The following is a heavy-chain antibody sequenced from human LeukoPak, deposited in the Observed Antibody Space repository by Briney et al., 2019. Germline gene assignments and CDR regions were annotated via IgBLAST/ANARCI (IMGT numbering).Heavy chain of an antibody. V-gene: IGHV3-48*03. D-gene: IGHD4-17*01. CDR2: ISSSGSAI. CDR3: ARGSFGDLQHRQDY. Sequence: GGSLRLSCAASGFTFSSFEMNWVRQAPGKGLEWVSYISSSGSAIYYADSVKGRFTISRDNTKNSLYLQMNSLRAEDTAVYYCARGSFGDLQHRQDYWGQGTLVTVSS. J-gene: IGHJ4*02. CDR1: GFTFSSFE.